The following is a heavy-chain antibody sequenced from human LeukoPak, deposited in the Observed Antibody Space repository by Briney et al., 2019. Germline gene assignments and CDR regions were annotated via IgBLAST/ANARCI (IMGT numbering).Heavy chain of an antibody. D-gene: IGHD3-10*01. V-gene: IGHV3-30*18. CDR2: ISYDGSNK. J-gene: IGHJ4*02. Sequence: GGSLRLSCAASGFTFSSYGMHWVRQAPGKGLEWVAVISYDGSNKYYADSVKGRLTISRDNSKNTLYLQMNSLRAEDTAVYYCAKDSYYYGSGSFDYWGQGTLVTVSS. CDR3: AKDSYYYGSGSFDY. CDR1: GFTFSSYG.